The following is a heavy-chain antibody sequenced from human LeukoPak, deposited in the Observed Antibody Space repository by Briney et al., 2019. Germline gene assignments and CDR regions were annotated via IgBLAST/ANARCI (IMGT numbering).Heavy chain of an antibody. Sequence: ASVKVSCKASGYSFRSYYINWVRQAPGQGLDWMGLINPGGDYTKYAQTFQGRVTMTRDTSTNTVYMHLSSLRSEDTAIYYCAREGSRSSLGGYGYWGQGTLVTVPS. D-gene: IGHD6-6*01. CDR3: AREGSRSSLGGYGY. CDR2: INPGGDYT. CDR1: GYSFRSYY. J-gene: IGHJ4*02. V-gene: IGHV1-46*01.